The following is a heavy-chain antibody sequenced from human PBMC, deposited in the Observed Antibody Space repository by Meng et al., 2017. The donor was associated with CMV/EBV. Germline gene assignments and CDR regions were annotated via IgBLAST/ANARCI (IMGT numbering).Heavy chain of an antibody. CDR1: GYTFTGYY. V-gene: IGHV1-2*02. Sequence: ASVKVSCKASGYTFTGYYMHWVRQAPGQGLEWMGWINPNSGGTNYAQKFQGRVTMTRDTSISTAYMELSRLRSDDTAVYYCARDKKVRVRGVTYYYYYGMDVWGQGTTVTVSS. CDR2: INPNSGGT. J-gene: IGHJ6*02. D-gene: IGHD3-10*01. CDR3: ARDKKVRVRGVTYYYYYGMDV.